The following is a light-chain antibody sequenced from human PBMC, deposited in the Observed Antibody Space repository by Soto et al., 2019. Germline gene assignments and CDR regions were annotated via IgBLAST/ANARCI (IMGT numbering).Light chain of an antibody. Sequence: AIQMTQSPSSLSASVGDRVTITCRASQGIRNDLGWYQQKPGKAPNLLIYAASSLQSGVPSRFSGSGSGTDFTLTISSLQPEDFAAYYCLQDYNYPWTFGQGTKVEIK. CDR3: LQDYNYPWT. J-gene: IGKJ1*01. CDR1: QGIRND. V-gene: IGKV1-6*01. CDR2: AAS.